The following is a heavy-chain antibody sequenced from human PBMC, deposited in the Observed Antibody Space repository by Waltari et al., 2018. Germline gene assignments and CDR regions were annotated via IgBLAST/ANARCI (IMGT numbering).Heavy chain of an antibody. D-gene: IGHD2-2*01. Sequence: EVQLVESGGGLVQPGGSLRLSCTASGFTFKNYWMSWVRQTPGQGREWVAKIRKDEGEKYYAVSVKGRFTISRDNAKNSLYLQMNSLRAQDTAIYYCVRRASAILDLWGRGSLVTVSS. V-gene: IGHV3-7*04. CDR2: IRKDEGEK. J-gene: IGHJ2*01. CDR1: GFTFKNYW. CDR3: VRRASAILDL.